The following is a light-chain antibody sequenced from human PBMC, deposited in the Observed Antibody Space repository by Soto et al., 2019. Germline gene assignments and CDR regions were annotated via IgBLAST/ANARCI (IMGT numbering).Light chain of an antibody. CDR1: QSVGSY. CDR3: QQRSNWPPEYT. Sequence: EIVLTQSPATLSLSPGERATLSCRASQSVGSYLAWYRQKTGQAPRLLIYNASNRATGIPARFSGSGSGTDFTLTISSLEPEDSAVYYCQQRSNWPPEYTLGQGTKLEIK. CDR2: NAS. J-gene: IGKJ2*01. V-gene: IGKV3-11*01.